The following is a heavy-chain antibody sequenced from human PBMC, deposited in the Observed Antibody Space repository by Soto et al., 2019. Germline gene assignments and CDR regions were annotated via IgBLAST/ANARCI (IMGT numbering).Heavy chain of an antibody. CDR3: ARSRYYDSSGYYYVYYFDY. CDR2: IYYSGST. CDR1: GGSISSSSYY. Sequence: QLQLQESGPGLVKPSETLSLTCTVSGGSISSSSYYWGWIRQPPGKGLEWIGSIYYSGSTYYNPSLKGRVTISVDTSKNQFSLKLSSVTAADTAVYYCARSRYYDSSGYYYVYYFDYWGQGTLVTVSS. V-gene: IGHV4-39*01. J-gene: IGHJ4*02. D-gene: IGHD3-22*01.